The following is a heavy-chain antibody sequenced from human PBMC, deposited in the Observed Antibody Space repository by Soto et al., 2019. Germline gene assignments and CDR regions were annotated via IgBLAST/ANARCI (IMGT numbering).Heavy chain of an antibody. Sequence: PGGSLRLSCAASGFTFSSYAMHWVRQAPGKGLEWVAVISYDGSNKYYADSVKGRFTSSSDNSKNTLNLQMNSLRAKDTALYYCARDEDIVLVPAAPRILDYWGQGT. V-gene: IGHV3-30-3*01. J-gene: IGHJ4*02. D-gene: IGHD2-2*01. CDR3: ARDEDIVLVPAAPRILDY. CDR1: GFTFSSYA. CDR2: ISYDGSNK.